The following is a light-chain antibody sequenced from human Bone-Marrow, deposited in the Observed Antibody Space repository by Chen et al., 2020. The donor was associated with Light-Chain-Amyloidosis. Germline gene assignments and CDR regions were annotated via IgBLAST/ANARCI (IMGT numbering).Light chain of an antibody. CDR2: DAS. CDR3: QHFDVLHMFT. Sequence: DIQMTQSPSSLSASVGDRVTITCQASQAISNSLNWYQQKPGKAPKLLIYDASSLETGVPSRFSGNGSRTHFPFSSSNRQPEDIATYDCQHFDVLHMFTFGQGTKLDMK. J-gene: IGKJ2*01. CDR1: QAISNS. V-gene: IGKV1-33*01.